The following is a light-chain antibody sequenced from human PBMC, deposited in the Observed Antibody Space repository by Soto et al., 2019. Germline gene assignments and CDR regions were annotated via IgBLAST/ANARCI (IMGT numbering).Light chain of an antibody. CDR2: GSS. Sequence: DIQMTQSPSSLSVSVGERVTITCRASQNIAGYLNWYQQKPGKAPELLIYGSSTLQSGVPSSFRGSGSGTEFTLTISSLRPEDFATYYCQQTYITPYTFGQGTNLEIK. V-gene: IGKV1-39*01. CDR1: QNIAGY. J-gene: IGKJ2*01. CDR3: QQTYITPYT.